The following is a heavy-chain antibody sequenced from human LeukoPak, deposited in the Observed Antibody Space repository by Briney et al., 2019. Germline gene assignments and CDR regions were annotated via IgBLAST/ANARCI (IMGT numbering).Heavy chain of an antibody. J-gene: IGHJ4*02. V-gene: IGHV5-51*01. CDR1: GYSFSSYW. CDR3: ARQDCYSANCYLEY. Sequence: GESLKISCKGSGYSFSSYWIGWVRQMPGKGLEWMGIIYPGDSDTRYSPSLQGQVSFSVDKSINTVYLQWSTLEASDTAMYYCARQDCYSANCYLEYWGQGTLVTVSS. CDR2: IYPGDSDT. D-gene: IGHD2-2*01.